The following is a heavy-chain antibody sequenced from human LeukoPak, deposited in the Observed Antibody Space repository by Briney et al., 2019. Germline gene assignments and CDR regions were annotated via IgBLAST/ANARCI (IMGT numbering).Heavy chain of an antibody. CDR1: GGSISGHY. CDR2: ISYIGST. CDR3: ARDPTTVTKGFDI. D-gene: IGHD4-17*01. V-gene: IGHV4-59*11. Sequence: SETLSLTCTVSGGSISGHYWSWIRQSPGRGLEWIGYISYIGSTNYNPSLKSRVTISVDTSKNQFSLKVSSVTAADTAVYYCARDPTTVTKGFDIWGQGTLVTVSS. J-gene: IGHJ3*02.